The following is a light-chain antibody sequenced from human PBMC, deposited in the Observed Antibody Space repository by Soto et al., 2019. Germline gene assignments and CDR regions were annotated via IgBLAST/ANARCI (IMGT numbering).Light chain of an antibody. CDR1: QSVSSSY. Sequence: EIVLTQSPGTLSLSPGERATLSCRASQSVSSSYLAWYQQKPGQAPRLLIYGASSRATGIPDRFSGSGSGTDFPLTISRLEPEDFAVYYWQQYGSSPPITFGQGTRLEMK. J-gene: IGKJ5*01. CDR3: QQYGSSPPIT. CDR2: GAS. V-gene: IGKV3-20*01.